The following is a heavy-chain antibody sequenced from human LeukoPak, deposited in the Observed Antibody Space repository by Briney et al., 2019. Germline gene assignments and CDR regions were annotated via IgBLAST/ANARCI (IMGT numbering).Heavy chain of an antibody. D-gene: IGHD1-26*01. Sequence: SETLSLTCAVYGGSFSGYYWSWIRQPPGKGLEWIGEINHSGSTNYNPSLKSRVTISVDTSKNQFSLKLGSVTAADTAVYYCARVGATRNFDYWGQGTLVTVSS. CDR3: ARVGATRNFDY. J-gene: IGHJ4*02. CDR2: INHSGST. V-gene: IGHV4-34*01. CDR1: GGSFSGYY.